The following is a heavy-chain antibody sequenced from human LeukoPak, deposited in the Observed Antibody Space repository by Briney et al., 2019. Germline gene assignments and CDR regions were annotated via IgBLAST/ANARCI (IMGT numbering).Heavy chain of an antibody. CDR1: GESFSGHY. CDR2: INHSGST. J-gene: IGHJ4*02. D-gene: IGHD3-3*01. CDR3: ASGQYYDLWSGYYVD. V-gene: IGHV4-34*01. Sequence: SETLSLTCAVCGESFSGHYWSWIRQPPGKGLEWIGEINHSGSTNYNPSLESRVTISVDTSKNHFSLKLSSVTAADTAVYYCASGQYYDLWSGYYVDWGQGTLVTVSA.